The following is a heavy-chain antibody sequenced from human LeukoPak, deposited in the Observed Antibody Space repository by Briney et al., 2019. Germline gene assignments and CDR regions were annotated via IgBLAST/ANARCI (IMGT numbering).Heavy chain of an antibody. CDR2: IYYSGST. V-gene: IGHV4-39*01. J-gene: IGHJ6*03. CDR3: ARHSRDILTPLSLYYYYYRDV. Sequence: SETLSLTCTVSGGSISSSSYYWGWIRQPPGKGLEWIGSIYYSGSTYYNPSLKSRVTISVDTSKNQFSLKLRSLTAADTAVYYCARHSRDILTPLSLYYYYYRDVWGKGPTVTISS. CDR1: GGSISSSSYY. D-gene: IGHD3-9*01.